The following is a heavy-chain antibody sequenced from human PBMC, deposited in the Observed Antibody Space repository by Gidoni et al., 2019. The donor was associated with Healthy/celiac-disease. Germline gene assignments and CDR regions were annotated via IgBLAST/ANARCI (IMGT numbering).Heavy chain of an antibody. J-gene: IGHJ4*02. D-gene: IGHD6-13*01. CDR1: GGSISSYY. V-gene: IGHV4-59*01. Sequence: QVQLQESGAGLVKPSETLSLTCTVSGGSISSYYWSWIRQPPGKGLEWIGYIYYSGSTNYNPSLKSRVTISVDTSKNQFSLKLSSVTAADTAVYYCARARSSSWFPFDYWGQGTLVTVSS. CDR3: ARARSSSWFPFDY. CDR2: IYYSGST.